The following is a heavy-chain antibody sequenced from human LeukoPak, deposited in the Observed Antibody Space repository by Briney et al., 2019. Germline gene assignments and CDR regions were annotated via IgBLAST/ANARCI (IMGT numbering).Heavy chain of an antibody. CDR2: ISGSGGST. CDR3: AKYDSSSWYPYFDY. V-gene: IGHV3-23*01. D-gene: IGHD6-13*01. J-gene: IGHJ4*02. Sequence: GGSLRLSCAASGFSFNNYWMHWARQAPGKGLEWVSAISGSGGSTYYADSVKGRFTISRDNSKNTLYLQMNSLRAEDTAVYYCAKYDSSSWYPYFDYWGQGTLVTVSS. CDR1: GFSFNNYW.